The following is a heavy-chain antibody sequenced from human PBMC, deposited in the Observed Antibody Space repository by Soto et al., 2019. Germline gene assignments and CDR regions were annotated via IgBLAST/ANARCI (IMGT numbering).Heavy chain of an antibody. CDR2: MNPNSGNT. CDR1: GYTFTSYD. Sequence: GASVKVSCKASGYTFTSYDINWLRQATGQGLEWMGWMNPNSGNTGYAQKFQGRVTMTRNTSISTAYMELSSLRSEDTAVYYCARVHVFCSSTSCYTDGMDVWGQGTTVTVSS. D-gene: IGHD2-2*02. CDR3: ARVHVFCSSTSCYTDGMDV. V-gene: IGHV1-8*01. J-gene: IGHJ6*02.